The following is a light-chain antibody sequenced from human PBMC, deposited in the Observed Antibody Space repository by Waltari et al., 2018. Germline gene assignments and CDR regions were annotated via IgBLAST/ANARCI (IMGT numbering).Light chain of an antibody. Sequence: DIQMTQSPSSLSASLGDRVTITCRASENINSYLNWFQQKPGKAPKLLIYKASTLQRGVPSRFSGGGSGTEYTFTISSLQSEDVATYFCQHDYGTPYSFGQGTKVEIK. V-gene: IGKV1-39*01. CDR2: KAS. J-gene: IGKJ2*03. CDR3: QHDYGTPYS. CDR1: ENINSY.